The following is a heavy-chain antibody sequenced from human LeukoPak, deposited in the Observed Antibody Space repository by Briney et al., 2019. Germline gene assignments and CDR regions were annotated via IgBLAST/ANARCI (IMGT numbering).Heavy chain of an antibody. V-gene: IGHV3-23*01. D-gene: IGHD1-7*01. J-gene: IGHJ6*02. CDR3: AKGTSPYYYGMDV. CDR1: GFTFSSYA. Sequence: GGSLRLSCATPGFTFSSYAMSWVRQAPGKGLEWVSAIRGSGGSTYYADSVKGRFTISRDNSKNTLYLQMNSLRAEDTAVYYCAKGTSPYYYGMDVWGQGTTVTVSS. CDR2: IRGSGGST.